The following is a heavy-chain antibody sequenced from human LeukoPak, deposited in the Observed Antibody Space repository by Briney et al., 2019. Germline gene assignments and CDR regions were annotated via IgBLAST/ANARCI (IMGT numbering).Heavy chain of an antibody. CDR3: ARDLRECELSTYAFDI. CDR1: GGSFSGYY. J-gene: IGHJ3*02. CDR2: IYISGST. D-gene: IGHD1-26*01. V-gene: IGHV4-4*07. Sequence: SETLSLTCAVSGGSFSGYYWSWIRQPPGKGLEWIGRIYISGSTNYNPSLKSRVTISVDTSKNQFSLKLSSVTAAATPVYYCARDLRECELSTYAFDIWGQGTMVTVSS.